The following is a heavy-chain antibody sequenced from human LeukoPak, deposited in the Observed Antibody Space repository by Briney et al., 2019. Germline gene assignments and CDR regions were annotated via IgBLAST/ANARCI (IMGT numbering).Heavy chain of an antibody. CDR3: ARDLAADKRAMDV. D-gene: IGHD6-13*01. V-gene: IGHV3-21*04. Sequence: GGSLRLSCAASGFTFSSYSMNWVRQAPGKGLEWVSSISSSSSYIYYADSVKGRFTISRDNSKNTLYLQMNSLRADDTAVYYCARDLAADKRAMDVWGQGTTVTVSS. CDR2: ISSSSSYI. J-gene: IGHJ6*02. CDR1: GFTFSSYS.